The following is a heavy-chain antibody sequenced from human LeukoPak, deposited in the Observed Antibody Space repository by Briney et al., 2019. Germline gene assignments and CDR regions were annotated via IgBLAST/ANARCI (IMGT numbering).Heavy chain of an antibody. CDR2: IIPIFGTA. V-gene: IGHV1-69*01. Sequence: GSSVKVSCKASGGTFSSYAISWVRQAPGQGLEWMGGIIPIFGTANYAQKFQGRVTITADESTSTAYMELSSLRSEDTAVYYCASSHTPIAYYYDSSGYPDAFDIWGQGTMVTVSS. J-gene: IGHJ3*02. D-gene: IGHD3-22*01. CDR3: ASSHTPIAYYYDSSGYPDAFDI. CDR1: GGTFSSYA.